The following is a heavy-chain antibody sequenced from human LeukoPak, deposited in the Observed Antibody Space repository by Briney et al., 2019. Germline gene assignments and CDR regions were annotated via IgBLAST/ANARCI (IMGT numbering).Heavy chain of an antibody. CDR3: ATGSRSYVWGSYRFDY. V-gene: IGHV1-24*01. D-gene: IGHD3-16*02. Sequence: ASVKVSCKVSGYTLTELSMHWVRQAPGKGLEGMGGFDPEDGETIYAQKFQGRVTMTEDTSTDTAYMELSSLRSEDTAVYYCATGSRSYVWGSYRFDYWGQGTLVTVSS. CDR2: FDPEDGET. CDR1: GYTLTELS. J-gene: IGHJ4*02.